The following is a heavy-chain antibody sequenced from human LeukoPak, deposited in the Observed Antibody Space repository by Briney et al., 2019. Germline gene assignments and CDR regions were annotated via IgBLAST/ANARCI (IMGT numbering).Heavy chain of an antibody. CDR3: ARDPVPAAARHFDY. D-gene: IGHD2-2*01. CDR2: TSSDGTVK. Sequence: GGSLRLSCAASGFTFSTYAMHWVRQGPGKGLEWVAVTSSDGTVKYYPDSVKGRFIISRDNSKNTLYLQVNSLRPEDTGVYYCARDPVPAAARHFDYWGQGTLVTVSS. J-gene: IGHJ4*01. CDR1: GFTFSTYA. V-gene: IGHV3-30-3*01.